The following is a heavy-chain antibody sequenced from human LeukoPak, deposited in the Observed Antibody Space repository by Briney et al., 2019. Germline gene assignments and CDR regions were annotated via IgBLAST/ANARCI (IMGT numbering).Heavy chain of an antibody. Sequence: GGSLRLSCAASGFTVSNNHMNWVRQTPGKGLEWVSIILSDGRTSYADSVKGRFTISRDSSKNTLYLQMDSLRPEDTAVYYCVKDPKDGYAHFDCWGQGTLVTVSS. CDR2: ILSDGRT. D-gene: IGHD5-24*01. CDR3: VKDPKDGYAHFDC. J-gene: IGHJ4*02. CDR1: GFTVSNNH. V-gene: IGHV3-66*02.